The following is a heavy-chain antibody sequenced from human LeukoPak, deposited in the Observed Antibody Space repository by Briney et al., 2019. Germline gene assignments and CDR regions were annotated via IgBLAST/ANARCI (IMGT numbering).Heavy chain of an antibody. V-gene: IGHV1-69*13. CDR3: ARSARYCSSTSCYTLDY. CDR2: IIPIFGTA. J-gene: IGHJ4*02. D-gene: IGHD2-2*02. Sequence: ASVKVSCKASGGTFSSYAISWVRQAPGQGLEWMGGIIPIFGTANYAQKFQGRVTITADESTSTAYMELSSLRSEDTAVYYCARSARYCSSTSCYTLDYWGQGTLVTVSS. CDR1: GGTFSSYA.